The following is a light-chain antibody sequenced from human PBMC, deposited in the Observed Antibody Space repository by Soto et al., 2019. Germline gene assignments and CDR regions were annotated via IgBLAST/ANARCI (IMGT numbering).Light chain of an antibody. CDR1: SNDVGGYNF. V-gene: IGLV2-8*01. Sequence: SVLTQPPSASVSPGQSVTISCTGTSNDVGGYNFVSWYQQHPGKAPKLMIFEVSKRPSGVPDRFSGSKSGSTASLTVSGLQAEDEADYYCSSYAGNNIYYVFGTGTKVTVL. CDR3: SSYAGNNIYYV. J-gene: IGLJ1*01. CDR2: EVS.